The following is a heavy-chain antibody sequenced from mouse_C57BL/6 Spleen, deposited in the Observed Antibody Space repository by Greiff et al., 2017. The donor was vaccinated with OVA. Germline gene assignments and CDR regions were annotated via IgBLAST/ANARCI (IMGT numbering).Heavy chain of an antibody. J-gene: IGHJ2*01. D-gene: IGHD4-1*01. CDR3: AELDFDY. Sequence: EVKLMASGGGLVKPGGSLKLSCAASGFTFSDYGMHWVRQAPEKGLEWVAYISSGSSTIYYADTVKGRFTISRDNAKNTLFLQMTSLRSEDTAMYYCAELDFDYWGQGTTLTVSS. CDR2: ISSGSSTI. V-gene: IGHV5-17*01. CDR1: GFTFSDYG.